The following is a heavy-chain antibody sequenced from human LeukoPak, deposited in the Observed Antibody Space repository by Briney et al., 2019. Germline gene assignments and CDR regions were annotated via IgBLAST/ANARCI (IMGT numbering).Heavy chain of an antibody. J-gene: IGHJ4*02. V-gene: IGHV1-69*05. Sequence: ASVKVSCEASGGTFSSYAISWVRQAPGQGLEWMGRIIPIFGTANYAQKFQGRVTITTDESTSTAYMELSSLRSEDTAVYYCARNKYYDFWSGYYELDYWGQGTLVTVSS. CDR1: GGTFSSYA. D-gene: IGHD3-3*01. CDR2: IIPIFGTA. CDR3: ARNKYYDFWSGYYELDY.